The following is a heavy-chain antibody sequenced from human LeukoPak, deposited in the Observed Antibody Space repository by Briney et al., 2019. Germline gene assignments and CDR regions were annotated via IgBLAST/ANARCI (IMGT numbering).Heavy chain of an antibody. CDR3: AKDFRYNWNHLDY. D-gene: IGHD1-14*01. CDR1: GFTFSSYG. Sequence: PGGSLRLSCAASGFTFSSYGMHWVRQAPGKGLEWVAVISYDGSNKYYADSVKGRFTISRDNSKNTLYLQMNSLRAEDTAVYYCAKDFRYNWNHLDYWGQGTLVTVSS. V-gene: IGHV3-30*18. J-gene: IGHJ4*02. CDR2: ISYDGSNK.